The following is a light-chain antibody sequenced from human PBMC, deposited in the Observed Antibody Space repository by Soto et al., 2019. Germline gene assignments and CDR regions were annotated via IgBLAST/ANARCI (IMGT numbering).Light chain of an antibody. CDR3: RSYDSSLSGHGV. CDR1: SSNIGAGYD. Sequence: QSVLTQPPSVSGAPGQRVTISCTGSSSNIGAGYDVHWYQQLPGTAPKLLIYGNSNRPSGVPDRFSGSKSGTSASLAITGPQAEDEADYSCRSYDSSLSGHGVFGGGTKLTVL. CDR2: GNS. J-gene: IGLJ2*01. V-gene: IGLV1-40*01.